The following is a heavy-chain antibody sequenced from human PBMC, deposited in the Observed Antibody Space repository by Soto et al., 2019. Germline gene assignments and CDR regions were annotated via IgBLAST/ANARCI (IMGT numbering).Heavy chain of an antibody. CDR1: GGSISSGGYY. CDR3: ARDRPDYYDSSGCSADAFDI. Sequence: QVQLQESGPGLVKPSQTLSLTCTVSGGSISSGGYYWSWIRQHPGKGLEWIGYIYYSGSTYYNPSLKSRVTISVDTSKNQFSLKLSSGTAADTAVYYCARDRPDYYDSSGCSADAFDIWGQGTMVTVSS. V-gene: IGHV4-31*03. D-gene: IGHD3-22*01. CDR2: IYYSGST. J-gene: IGHJ3*02.